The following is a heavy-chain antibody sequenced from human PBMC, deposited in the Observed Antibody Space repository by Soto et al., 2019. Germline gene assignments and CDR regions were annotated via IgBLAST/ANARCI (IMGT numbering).Heavy chain of an antibody. J-gene: IGHJ4*02. CDR3: ARDANDYGYYFDS. CDR2: ISKSSSTI. V-gene: IGHV3-48*02. CDR1: GFTFNTYS. D-gene: IGHD4-17*01. Sequence: EVQLVESGGGLVQPGGSLRLYCAASGFTFNTYSMNWVRQAPGKGLEWVSYISKSSSTILYADSVKGRFSISRDNAKKSLYLQMNSLRDEDTAVYYCARDANDYGYYFDSWGQGTLVTVSS.